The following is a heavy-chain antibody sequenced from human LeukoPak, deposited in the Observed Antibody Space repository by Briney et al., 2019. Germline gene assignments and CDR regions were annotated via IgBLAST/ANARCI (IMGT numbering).Heavy chain of an antibody. CDR3: ARSLPASWFDP. CDR2: INHSGST. Sequence: SETLSLTCAVYGGSFSGYYWSWIRQPPGKGLEWIGEINHSGSTNYNPSLTSRVTISVDTSKNQFSLKLSSVTAADTAVYYCARSLPASWFDPWGQGTLVTVSS. CDR1: GGSFSGYY. J-gene: IGHJ5*02. D-gene: IGHD1-14*01. V-gene: IGHV4-34*01.